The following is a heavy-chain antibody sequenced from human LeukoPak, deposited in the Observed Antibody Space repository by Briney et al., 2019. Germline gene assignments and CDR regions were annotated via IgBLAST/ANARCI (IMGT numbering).Heavy chain of an antibody. J-gene: IGHJ4*02. Sequence: TGGSLRLSCAASGFTFSSYAMSWVRQAPGKGLEWVSTISSSAYSTYYADSVKGRFTISRDNFKNTLYLQMNSLRAEDTAVYYCARDYADYVGYFFFDYWGQGTLVTVSS. CDR3: ARDYADYVGYFFFDY. D-gene: IGHD4-17*01. CDR1: GFTFSSYA. V-gene: IGHV3-23*01. CDR2: ISSSAYST.